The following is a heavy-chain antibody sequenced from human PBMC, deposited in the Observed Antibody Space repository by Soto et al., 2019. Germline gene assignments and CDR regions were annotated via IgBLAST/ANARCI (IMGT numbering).Heavy chain of an antibody. CDR1: GGSFSGYY. D-gene: IGHD2-21*02. CDR3: ARSLNAVTDSFDY. Sequence: QVQLQQWGAGLLKPSETLSLTCAVYGGSFSGYYWSWIRQPPGKGLEWIGEINHSGSTNYNPSLKSRVTISVDTSKNQFSLKLSSVTAADTAVYYSARSLNAVTDSFDYWGQGTLVTVSS. J-gene: IGHJ4*02. CDR2: INHSGST. V-gene: IGHV4-34*01.